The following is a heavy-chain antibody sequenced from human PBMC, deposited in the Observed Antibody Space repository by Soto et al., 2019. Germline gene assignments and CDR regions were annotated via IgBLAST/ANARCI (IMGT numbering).Heavy chain of an antibody. J-gene: IGHJ4*02. D-gene: IGHD7-27*01. CDR2: INAGNGNT. Sequence: ASVKVSCKASGYTVTSYARHWVRQAPGQRLEWMGWINAGNGNTKYSQKSQGRVTITRDTSASTAYMELSSLRSEDTAVYYCAREGVTGDFDYWGQGPLVTVYS. V-gene: IGHV1-3*01. CDR3: AREGVTGDFDY. CDR1: GYTVTSYA.